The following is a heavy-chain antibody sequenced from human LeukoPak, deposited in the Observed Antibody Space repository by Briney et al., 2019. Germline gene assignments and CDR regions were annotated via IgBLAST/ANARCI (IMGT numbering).Heavy chain of an antibody. D-gene: IGHD3-10*01. J-gene: IGHJ4*02. V-gene: IGHV4-59*08. CDR2: IYYSGST. CDR3: ARGYASESYYNGPGY. CDR1: GGSISSYY. Sequence: SETLSLTCTVSGGSISSYYWSWIRQPPGKGLEWIGYIYYSGSTNYNPSLKSRVTISVDTSKNQFSLKLSSVTAADTAVYYCARGYASESYYNGPGYWGQGTLVTVSS.